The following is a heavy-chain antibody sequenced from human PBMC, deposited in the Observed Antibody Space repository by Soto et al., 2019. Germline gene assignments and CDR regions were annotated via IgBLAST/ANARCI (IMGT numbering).Heavy chain of an antibody. CDR2: ISYDGSNK. Sequence: GGSLRLSCAASGVTFSSYVMHGVRQAPGKGLEWVAVISYDGSNKYYADSVKGRFTISRDNAKNTLYLQMNSLRAEDTVLYYCAKGRYSSGWYLAEDWGQGTLVTVSS. J-gene: IGHJ4*02. V-gene: IGHV3-30*18. CDR3: AKGRYSSGWYLAED. D-gene: IGHD6-19*01. CDR1: GVTFSSYV.